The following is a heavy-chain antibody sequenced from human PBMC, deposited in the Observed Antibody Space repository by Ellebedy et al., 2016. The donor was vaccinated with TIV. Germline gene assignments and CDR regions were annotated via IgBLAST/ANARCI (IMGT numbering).Heavy chain of an antibody. D-gene: IGHD3-22*01. J-gene: IGHJ6*03. CDR1: GYTFTSYG. Sequence: ASVKVSXXASGYTFTSYGISWVRQAPGQGLEWMGWISAYNGNTNYAQKLQGRVTMTTDTSTSTAYMELRSLRSDDTAVYYCARDAYYYDSSGYLYYYYYYMDVWGKGTTVTVSS. CDR3: ARDAYYYDSSGYLYYYYYYMDV. V-gene: IGHV1-18*01. CDR2: ISAYNGNT.